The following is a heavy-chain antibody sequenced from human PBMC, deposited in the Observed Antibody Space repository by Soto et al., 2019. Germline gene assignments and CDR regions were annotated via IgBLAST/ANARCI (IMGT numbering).Heavy chain of an antibody. D-gene: IGHD6-6*01. Sequence: GASVKVSCKASGYTFTSYDINWVRQATGQGLEWMGWMNPNSGNTGYAQKFQGRVTMTRNTSISTAYMELSSLRSEDTAVYYCARVRQLVGYFYYYMDVWGKGTTVTV. CDR1: GYTFTSYD. CDR3: ARVRQLVGYFYYYMDV. CDR2: MNPNSGNT. J-gene: IGHJ6*03. V-gene: IGHV1-8*01.